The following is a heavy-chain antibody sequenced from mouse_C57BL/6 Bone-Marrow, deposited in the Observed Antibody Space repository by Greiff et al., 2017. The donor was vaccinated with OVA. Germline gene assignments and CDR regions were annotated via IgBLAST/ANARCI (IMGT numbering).Heavy chain of an antibody. Sequence: QVQLQQPGAELARPGASVKLSCKASGYTFTSYGISWVKQRTGQGLEWIGEIYPRSGNTYYNEKFKGKATLTADKSSSTAYMELRSLTSEDSAVYFCARGFVTPWFAYWGQGTLVTVSA. CDR2: IYPRSGNT. CDR3: ARGFVTPWFAY. CDR1: GYTFTSYG. D-gene: IGHD2-13*01. J-gene: IGHJ3*01. V-gene: IGHV1-81*01.